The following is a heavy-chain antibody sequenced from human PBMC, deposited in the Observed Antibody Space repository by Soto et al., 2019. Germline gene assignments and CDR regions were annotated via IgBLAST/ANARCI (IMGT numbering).Heavy chain of an antibody. J-gene: IGHJ4*02. CDR1: GFTFSSYG. CDR2: IWYDGSNK. Sequence: QEQLVESGGGVVQPGRSLRLSCAASGFTFSSYGMHWVRQAPGKGLEWVAVIWYDGSNKYYADSVKGRFTISRDNSKNTLYLQMNSLRAEDTAVYYCARDRYCTNGVCYTREGYYFDYWGQGTLVTVSS. D-gene: IGHD2-8*01. V-gene: IGHV3-33*01. CDR3: ARDRYCTNGVCYTREGYYFDY.